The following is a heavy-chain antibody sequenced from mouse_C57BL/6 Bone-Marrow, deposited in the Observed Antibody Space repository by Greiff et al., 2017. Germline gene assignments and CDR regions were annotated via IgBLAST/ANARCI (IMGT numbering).Heavy chain of an antibody. D-gene: IGHD1-1*01. J-gene: IGHJ2*01. V-gene: IGHV1-4*01. CDR2: INPRSGYT. CDR3: AREGTTVVAPYYFDY. CDR1: GYTFTSYT. Sequence: VQLQQSGAELARPGASVKMSCKASGYTFTSYTMNWVKQRPGQGLEWIGYINPRSGYTKYNQKFKDKATLTADKSSSTAYMQLSSLTSEDSAVYYCAREGTTVVAPYYFDYWGQGTTLTVSA.